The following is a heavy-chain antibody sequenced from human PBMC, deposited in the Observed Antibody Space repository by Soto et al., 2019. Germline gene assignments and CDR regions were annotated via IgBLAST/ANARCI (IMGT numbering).Heavy chain of an antibody. CDR3: APLSVSLSGPYGIHV. V-gene: IGHV4-39*01. J-gene: IGHJ6*02. CDR2: MFYSGLT. D-gene: IGHD2-15*01. Sequence: PSETLSVTCSVAGYSVTSSDYYWAWIRQPPGKGLEWIASMFYSGLTYYNPSLKSLVTLSVYTSKNQFSVRLNSVTAADTAVYYCAPLSVSLSGPYGIHVWGQGTTVTVSS. CDR1: GYSVTSSDYY.